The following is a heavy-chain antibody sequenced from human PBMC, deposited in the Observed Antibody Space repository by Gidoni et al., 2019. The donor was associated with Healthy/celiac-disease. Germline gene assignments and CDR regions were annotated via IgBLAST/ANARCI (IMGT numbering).Heavy chain of an antibody. CDR1: GFTFSSYA. CDR3: AREHTIFGVVLYYFDY. Sequence: QVQLVESGGGVVQPGRSLRLSCAASGFTFSSYAMHWVRQAPGKGLEWVAVISYDGSNKYYADSVKGRFTISRDNSKNTLYLQMNSLRAEDTAVYYCAREHTIFGVVLYYFDYWGQGTLVTVSS. J-gene: IGHJ4*02. V-gene: IGHV3-30-3*01. CDR2: ISYDGSNK. D-gene: IGHD3-3*01.